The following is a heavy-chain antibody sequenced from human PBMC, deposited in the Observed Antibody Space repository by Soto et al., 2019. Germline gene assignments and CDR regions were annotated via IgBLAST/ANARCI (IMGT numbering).Heavy chain of an antibody. D-gene: IGHD3-10*01. CDR1: GFTFSSYE. CDR2: ISSSGNTI. CDR3: ARVARGRTYYYGSGSLYYFDY. V-gene: IGHV3-48*03. Sequence: EVQLVESGGGLVQPGGSLRLSCAASGFTFSSYEMNWVRQAPGKGLEWVSYISSSGNTIYYADSVKGRFTISRDNAKNSLYLQMNSLRAEDTAVYYCARVARGRTYYYGSGSLYYFDYWGQGTLVTVSS. J-gene: IGHJ4*02.